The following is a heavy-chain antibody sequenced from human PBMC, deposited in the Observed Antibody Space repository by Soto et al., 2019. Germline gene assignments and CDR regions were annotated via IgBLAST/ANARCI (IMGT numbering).Heavy chain of an antibody. CDR3: ARGGRSGWYGDY. V-gene: IGHV1-2*02. J-gene: IGHJ4*02. CDR1: GYTFTGYY. Sequence: ASVKVSCKASGYTFTGYYMHWVRQAPGQGLEWMGWINPNSGDTNYAQKFQGRVTMTRDTSISTGYMELSRLRSDDTAVYYCARGGRSGWYGDYWGQGILVTVSS. CDR2: INPNSGDT. D-gene: IGHD6-19*01.